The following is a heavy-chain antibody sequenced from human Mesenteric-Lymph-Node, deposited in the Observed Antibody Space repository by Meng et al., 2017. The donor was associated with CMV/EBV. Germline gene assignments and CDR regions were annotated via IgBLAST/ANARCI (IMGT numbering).Heavy chain of an antibody. Sequence: LRLSCAVDGGSFSGYYWTWIRQAPGKGLEWIGELNQSERTNYTPSLKSRVSISLDTSKNQFSLKLRSVTAADTAVYYCSRGQSGVVFMSYYYALDVWGQGTTVTVSS. D-gene: IGHD3-3*01. CDR2: LNQSERT. V-gene: IGHV4-34*01. CDR1: GGSFSGYY. CDR3: SRGQSGVVFMSYYYALDV. J-gene: IGHJ6*02.